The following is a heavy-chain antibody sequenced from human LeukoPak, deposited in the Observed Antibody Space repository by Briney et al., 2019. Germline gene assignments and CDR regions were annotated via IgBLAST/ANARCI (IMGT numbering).Heavy chain of an antibody. Sequence: GESPKISCKGSGYSFTSYWIGWVRQMPGKGLEWMGIIYPGDSDTRYSPSFQGQVTISADKSISTAYLQWSSLKASDTAMYYCARRSNGPGYYYYYMDVWSKGTTVTVSS. CDR2: IYPGDSDT. D-gene: IGHD2-2*01. CDR3: ARRSNGPGYYYYYMDV. CDR1: GYSFTSYW. V-gene: IGHV5-51*01. J-gene: IGHJ6*03.